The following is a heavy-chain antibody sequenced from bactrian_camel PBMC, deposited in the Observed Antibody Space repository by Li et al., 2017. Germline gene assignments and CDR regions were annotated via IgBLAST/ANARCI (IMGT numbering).Heavy chain of an antibody. J-gene: IGHJ4*01. Sequence: HVQLVESGGGSVQAGESLRLSCAASGFTFSNYYMSWVRQAPGKGLEWVSSIYSDGSNTHYADSVKGRFTISQDNAKNTMYLQMDSLKSEDTALYYCATGYGSSSLSTPRGQGTQVTVS. V-gene: IGHV3-2*01. D-gene: IGHD6*01. CDR2: IYSDGSNT. CDR3: ATGYGSSSLSTP. CDR1: GFTFSNYY.